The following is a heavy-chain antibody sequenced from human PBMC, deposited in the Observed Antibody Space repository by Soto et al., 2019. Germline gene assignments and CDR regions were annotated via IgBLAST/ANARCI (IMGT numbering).Heavy chain of an antibody. CDR3: ARDLKDFGVVIEYYYYYGMDV. CDR2: ISYDGSNK. D-gene: IGHD3-3*01. V-gene: IGHV3-30-3*01. CDR1: GFTFSSYA. Sequence: GGSLRLSCAASGFTFSSYAMHWVRQAPGKGLEWVAVISYDGSNKYYADSVKGRFTISRDNSKNTLYLQMNSLRAEDTAVYYCARDLKDFGVVIEYYYYYGMDVWGQGTTVTVSS. J-gene: IGHJ6*02.